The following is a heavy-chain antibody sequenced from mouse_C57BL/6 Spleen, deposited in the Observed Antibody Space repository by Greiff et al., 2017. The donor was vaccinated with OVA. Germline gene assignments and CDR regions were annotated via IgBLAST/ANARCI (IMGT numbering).Heavy chain of an antibody. V-gene: IGHV1-39*01. Sequence: EVQLQQSGPELVKPGASVKISCKASGYSFTDYNMNWVKQSNGKSLEWIGVINPNYGTTSYNQKFKGKATLTVDQSSSTAYMQLNSLTSEDSAVYYCARGDYYGSSLTGNYYFDYWGQGTTLTVSS. J-gene: IGHJ2*01. D-gene: IGHD1-1*01. CDR1: GYSFTDYN. CDR3: ARGDYYGSSLTGNYYFDY. CDR2: INPNYGTT.